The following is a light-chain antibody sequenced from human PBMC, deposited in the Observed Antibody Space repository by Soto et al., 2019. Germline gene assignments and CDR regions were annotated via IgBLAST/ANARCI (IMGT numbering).Light chain of an antibody. CDR3: ATWDGSLPGEV. Sequence: QSLLTQSPSVSAAPGQKVTISCSGSSSNIGNNYVSWYQQLPGTAPKLLIYDNNKRPSGIPDRFSGSKSGMSGTLDITGLQTGDEADYYCATWDGSLPGEVFGGGTKLTVL. CDR2: DNN. V-gene: IGLV1-51*01. CDR1: SSNIGNNY. J-gene: IGLJ2*01.